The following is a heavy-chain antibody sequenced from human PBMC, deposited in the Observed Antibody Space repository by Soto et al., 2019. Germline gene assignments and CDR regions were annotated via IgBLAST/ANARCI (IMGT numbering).Heavy chain of an antibody. V-gene: IGHV4-59*11. D-gene: IGHD2-15*01. CDR3: AREGSSSPEYFDF. CDR2: VYYTGRT. CDR1: GGSIDYHY. J-gene: IGHJ4*02. Sequence: SETLSLTCSVSGGSIDYHYWIWIRQPPGKGLEWIGYVYYTGRTSSTPSLESRVTISIDTSKNQFSLKLSSVSAADTAVYYCAREGSSSPEYFDFWGPGTLVTVSS.